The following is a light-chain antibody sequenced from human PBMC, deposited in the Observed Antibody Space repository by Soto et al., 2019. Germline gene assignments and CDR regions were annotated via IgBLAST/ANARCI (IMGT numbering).Light chain of an antibody. Sequence: DIQITQSPSTLSGSVGDRVTITCRASQTISSWLAWYQQKPGKAPKLLIYKASTLKSGVPSRFSGSGSGTEFTLTISSLQPDDFATYYSQHYNSHSEAFAQGTKVDIK. CDR1: QTISSW. V-gene: IGKV1-5*03. CDR2: KAS. J-gene: IGKJ1*01. CDR3: QHYNSHSEA.